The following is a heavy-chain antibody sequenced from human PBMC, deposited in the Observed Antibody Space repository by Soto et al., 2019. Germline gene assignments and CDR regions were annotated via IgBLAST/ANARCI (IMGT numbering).Heavy chain of an antibody. CDR2: IFSDDEI. CDR3: VRVNADSYRLYYTMDV. Sequence: QVTLKESGPVLVKPTETLTLTCDVSGFSLTTGRMGVSWVRQPPGKALEWLAHIFSDDEISYSTSLQSRLTVSKDTSGRQVVLSMTNVDPVDTGRYYCVRVNADSYRLYYTMDVWGQGTTVTVSS. CDR1: GFSLTTGRMG. D-gene: IGHD2-8*01. V-gene: IGHV2-26*01. J-gene: IGHJ6*02.